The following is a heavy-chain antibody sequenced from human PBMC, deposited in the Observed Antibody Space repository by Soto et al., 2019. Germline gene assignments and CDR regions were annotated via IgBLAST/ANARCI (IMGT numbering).Heavy chain of an antibody. J-gene: IGHJ5*02. D-gene: IGHD5-12*01. Sequence: QVQLVQSGAEVKKPGASVKVSCKASGITFSSYAMHWVRQAPGQRLGWMGWINAGNGDTRYSQIFQGRVTLTRDTSASTVYLDLSSLRSEDTAIYYCARAISGYVTWGQGTLVTVSS. CDR2: INAGNGDT. V-gene: IGHV1-3*01. CDR1: GITFSSYA. CDR3: ARAISGYVT.